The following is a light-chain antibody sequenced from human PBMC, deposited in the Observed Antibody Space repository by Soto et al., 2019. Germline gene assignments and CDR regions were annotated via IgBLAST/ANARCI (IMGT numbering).Light chain of an antibody. CDR1: SSDVCGYNY. CDR3: SSYTSSSTRVV. J-gene: IGLJ2*01. V-gene: IGLV2-14*01. Sequence: QSALTQPASVSGSPGQSITISCTGTSSDVCGYNYVSWYQQHPGKAPKLMIYEVSNRPSGVSNRFSGSKSGNTASLTISGLQAEDEADYYCSSYTSSSTRVVFGGGTKLTVL. CDR2: EVS.